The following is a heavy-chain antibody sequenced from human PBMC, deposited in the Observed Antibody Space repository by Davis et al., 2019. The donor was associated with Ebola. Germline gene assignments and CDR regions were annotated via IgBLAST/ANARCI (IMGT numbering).Heavy chain of an antibody. CDR1: GYTFTHYG. J-gene: IGHJ6*02. CDR3: ARDLVGAAAARYYYYYGMDV. CDR2: ISAYNGNT. Sequence: AASVKVSCKASGYTFTHYGINWVRQAPGQGLEWMGWISAYNGNTNYAQKLRGRVTMTTDTSTSTAYMELRSLRSDDTAVYYCARDLVGAAAARYYYYYGMDVWGQGTTVTVSS. V-gene: IGHV1-18*04. D-gene: IGHD1-26*01.